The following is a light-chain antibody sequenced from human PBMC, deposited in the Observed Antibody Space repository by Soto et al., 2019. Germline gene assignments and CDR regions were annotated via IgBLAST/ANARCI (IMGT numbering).Light chain of an antibody. CDR3: QQSYSTPWT. CDR1: QSVSFY. CDR2: AAS. V-gene: IGKV1-39*01. Sequence: DIQMTQSPSSLSASVGDRVTITCRASQSVSFYFNWYQQKPGKAPKLLIYAASSLQSGVPSRFSGRGSGTDFTLAISSLQPEDFGTYYCQQSYSTPWTFGQGTKVDI. J-gene: IGKJ1*01.